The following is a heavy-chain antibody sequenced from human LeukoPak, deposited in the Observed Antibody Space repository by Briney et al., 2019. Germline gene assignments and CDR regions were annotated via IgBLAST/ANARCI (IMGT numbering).Heavy chain of an antibody. J-gene: IGHJ4*02. D-gene: IGHD5-18*01. CDR3: ARRRGGYSYGDFDY. V-gene: IGHV3-48*01. Sequence: GGSLRLSCAASGFTFSIHGMNWVRQAPGKGLEWVSYIINSGGTIYYTDSVQGRFTISRDNARNSLFLQMNSLRAEDTAIYYCARRRGGYSYGDFDYWGQGTLVTVSS. CDR2: IINSGGTI. CDR1: GFTFSIHG.